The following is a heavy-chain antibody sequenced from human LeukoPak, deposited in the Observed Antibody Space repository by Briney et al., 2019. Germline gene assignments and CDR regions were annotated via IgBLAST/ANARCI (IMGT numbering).Heavy chain of an antibody. J-gene: IGHJ5*02. Sequence: GGSLRLSCAASGFTFSSYAMSWVRQAPGKGLEWVSAISGSGGSTYYADSVKGRFTISRDNSKNTLYLQMNSLRAEDTAVYYCAKDDSPGPYSSCWFDPWGQGTLVTVSS. D-gene: IGHD3-22*01. CDR2: ISGSGGST. CDR1: GFTFSSYA. V-gene: IGHV3-23*01. CDR3: AKDDSPGPYSSCWFDP.